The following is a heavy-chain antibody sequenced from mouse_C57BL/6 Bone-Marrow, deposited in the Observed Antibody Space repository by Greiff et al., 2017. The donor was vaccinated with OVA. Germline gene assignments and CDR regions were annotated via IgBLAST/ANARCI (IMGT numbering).Heavy chain of an antibody. V-gene: IGHV10-1*01. CDR1: GFSFNTYA. J-gene: IGHJ4*01. CDR2: IRSKSNNYAT. Sequence: DVMLVESGGGLVQPKGSLKLSCAASGFSFNTYAMNWVRQAPGKGLEWVARIRSKSNNYATYYADSVKDRFTITRDDSESMLYLQMNNLKTEDTAMYYCVRHGYYAMDYWGRGTSVTVSS. CDR3: VRHGYYAMDY.